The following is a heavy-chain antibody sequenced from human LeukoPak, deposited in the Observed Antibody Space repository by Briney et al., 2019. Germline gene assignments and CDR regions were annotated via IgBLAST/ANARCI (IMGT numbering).Heavy chain of an antibody. CDR3: ARGGDRSGSLAY. CDR1: GGSTSSYY. D-gene: IGHD1-26*01. J-gene: IGHJ4*02. CDR2: IYYSGST. Sequence: SETLSLTCTVSGGSTSSYYWSWIRQPPGKGLEWIGYIYYSGSTYYNPSLKSRVTISVDTSKNQFSLKLSSVTAADTAVYYCARGGDRSGSLAYWGQGTLVTVSS. V-gene: IGHV4-59*08.